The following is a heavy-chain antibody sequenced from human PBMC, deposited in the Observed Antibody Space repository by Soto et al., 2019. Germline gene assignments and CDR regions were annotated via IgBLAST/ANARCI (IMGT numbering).Heavy chain of an antibody. CDR1: GDSVSSKSAA. V-gene: IGHV6-1*01. Sequence: SQTLSLTCAISGDSVSSKSAAWSWIRQSPSRGLEWLGRTYYRSKWYNEYAISVKGRITINPDTSKNHFSLQLSSVTPEDTAVYYCARAQGFMDVWGQGITVTSP. CDR2: TYYRSKWYN. J-gene: IGHJ6*02. CDR3: ARAQGFMDV.